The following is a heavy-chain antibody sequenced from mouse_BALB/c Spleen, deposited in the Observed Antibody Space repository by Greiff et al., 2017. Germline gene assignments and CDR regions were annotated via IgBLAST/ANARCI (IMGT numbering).Heavy chain of an antibody. V-gene: IGHV1-63*01. CDR3: ARGGYPAMDY. J-gene: IGHJ4*01. Sequence: VQVVESGAELVRPGTSVKISCKASGYAFTNYWLGWVKQRPGHGLEWIGDIYPGSGNTYYNEKFKGKATLTADKSSSTAYMQLSSLTSEDSAVYFCARGGYPAMDYWGQGTSVTVSS. D-gene: IGHD2-14*01. CDR1: GYAFTNYW. CDR2: IYPGSGNT.